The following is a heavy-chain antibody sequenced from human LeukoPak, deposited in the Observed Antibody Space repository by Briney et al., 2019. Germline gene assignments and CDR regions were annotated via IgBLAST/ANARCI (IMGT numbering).Heavy chain of an antibody. Sequence: GGSLRLSCAASGVTFSSYWMSWVRQAPGKGLEWVANIKQDGSEKYYVDSVKGRFTISRDNAKNSLYLQMNSLRAEDTAVYYCARAAWAYFDYWGQGTLVTVSS. D-gene: IGHD1-26*01. CDR1: GVTFSSYW. J-gene: IGHJ4*02. V-gene: IGHV3-7*05. CDR2: IKQDGSEK. CDR3: ARAAWAYFDY.